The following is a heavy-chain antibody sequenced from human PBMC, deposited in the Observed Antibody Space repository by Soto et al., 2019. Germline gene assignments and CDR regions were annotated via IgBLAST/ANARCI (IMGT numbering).Heavy chain of an antibody. D-gene: IGHD6-13*01. Sequence: GGSLRLSCAASGFTFSSYDMHWVRQATGKGLEWVSAIGTAGDTYYPGSVKGRFTISRENAKNSLYLQMNSLIAGDTAVYYCARGYSSSWYKSGMDVWGQGTTVTVSS. CDR2: IGTAGDT. CDR3: ARGYSSSWYKSGMDV. CDR1: GFTFSSYD. V-gene: IGHV3-13*01. J-gene: IGHJ6*02.